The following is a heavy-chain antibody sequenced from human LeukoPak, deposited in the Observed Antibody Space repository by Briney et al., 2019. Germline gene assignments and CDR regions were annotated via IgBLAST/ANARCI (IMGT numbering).Heavy chain of an antibody. CDR3: ARDSDSSGWSWVY. D-gene: IGHD6-19*01. Sequence: GASVKVSCKASGYRFTTDMYTIHWLRQAPGHRLELMGWINAGNGNTKYSQKFQGRVTITGDKSARTVYMEVSSPVSEDTAVYYCARDSDSSGWSWVYWGQGTLVTVSS. CDR1: GYRFTTDMYT. J-gene: IGHJ4*02. V-gene: IGHV1-3*01. CDR2: INAGNGNT.